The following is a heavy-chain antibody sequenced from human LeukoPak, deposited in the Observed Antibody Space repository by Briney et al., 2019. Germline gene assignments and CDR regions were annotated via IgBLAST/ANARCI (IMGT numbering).Heavy chain of an antibody. V-gene: IGHV4-39*01. J-gene: IGHJ5*02. CDR3: GRLSWSGYRGPNWFDP. CDR2: IYYSGST. D-gene: IGHD3-3*01. CDR1: GDSISSDRYY. Sequence: PSETLSLTCTVSGDSISSDRYYWGWIRQPPGKGLEWIGSIYYSGSTYYNPSLKSRVTMSVDTSKNQFSLRVNSVTAADTALYFCGRLSWSGYRGPNWFDPWGQGTLVTVSS.